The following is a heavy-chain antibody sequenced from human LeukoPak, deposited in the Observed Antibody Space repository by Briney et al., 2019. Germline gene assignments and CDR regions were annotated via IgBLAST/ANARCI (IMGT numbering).Heavy chain of an antibody. D-gene: IGHD2-15*01. Sequence: PSETLSLTCTVSGCSISSYYWSWIRQPPGKGLEWIGYIYYSGSTNYNPSLKSRVTISVDTSKNQFSLRLSSVTAADTAVYYCASTYCSGGSCYWALDYWGQGTLVTVSS. V-gene: IGHV4-59*08. CDR2: IYYSGST. CDR1: GCSISSYY. CDR3: ASTYCSGGSCYWALDY. J-gene: IGHJ4*02.